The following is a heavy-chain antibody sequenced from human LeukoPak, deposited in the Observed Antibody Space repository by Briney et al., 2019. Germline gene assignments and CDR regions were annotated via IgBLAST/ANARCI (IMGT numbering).Heavy chain of an antibody. Sequence: SETLSLTCTVSGGSISFGDYYWSWMRQPPGQGLEWVGYMSYSGRTYYNQSLKSRVTISGDTSENQFSLKLSSVSAADTAVYYCARDPPQGLLWFGESENWFDPWGQGTLVTVSS. D-gene: IGHD3-10*01. CDR1: GGSISFGDYY. V-gene: IGHV4-30-4*08. CDR3: ARDPPQGLLWFGESENWFDP. J-gene: IGHJ5*02. CDR2: MSYSGRT.